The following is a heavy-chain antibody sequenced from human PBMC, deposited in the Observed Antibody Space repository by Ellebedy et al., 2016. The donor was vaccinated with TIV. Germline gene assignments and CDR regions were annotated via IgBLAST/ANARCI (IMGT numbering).Heavy chain of an antibody. V-gene: IGHV3-7*03. CDR1: GSTFSRYW. J-gene: IGHJ4*02. CDR3: AREGGHIAAAAND. D-gene: IGHD6-13*01. CDR2: INQGGSAQ. Sequence: PWGSLRLSCAASGSTFSRYWMSLVRHAPGTGLDSVANINQGGSAQYYVDSVKGRFTISRDNAKNSLYLQMNSLRAEDTAGYYCAREGGHIAAAANDWGKGTLVTVS.